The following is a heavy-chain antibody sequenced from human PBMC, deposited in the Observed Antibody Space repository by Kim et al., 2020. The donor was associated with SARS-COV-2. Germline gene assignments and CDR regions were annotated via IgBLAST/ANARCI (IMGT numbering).Heavy chain of an antibody. CDR2: IYYSGST. CDR3: ARIGTLHWFDP. Sequence: SETLSLTCTVSGGSISSGGYYWSWIRQHPGKGLEWIGYIYYSGSTYYNPSLKSRVTISVDTSKNQFSLKLSSVTAADTAVYYCARIGTLHWFDPWGQGTLVTVSS. V-gene: IGHV4-31*03. CDR1: GGSISSGGYY. J-gene: IGHJ5*02. D-gene: IGHD1-1*01.